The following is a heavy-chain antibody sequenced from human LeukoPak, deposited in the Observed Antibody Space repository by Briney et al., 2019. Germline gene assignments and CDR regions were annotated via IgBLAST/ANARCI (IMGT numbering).Heavy chain of an antibody. D-gene: IGHD3-22*01. CDR1: GYTFTSYG. Sequence: GASVKVSCKASGYTFTSYGISWVRQAPGQGLEWMGWISAYNGNTDYAQKFQGRVTMTTDTSTSTAYMELRSLRSDDTAVYYCARTLVGGYNEYYFDYWGQGTLVTVSS. J-gene: IGHJ4*02. CDR2: ISAYNGNT. V-gene: IGHV1-18*01. CDR3: ARTLVGGYNEYYFDY.